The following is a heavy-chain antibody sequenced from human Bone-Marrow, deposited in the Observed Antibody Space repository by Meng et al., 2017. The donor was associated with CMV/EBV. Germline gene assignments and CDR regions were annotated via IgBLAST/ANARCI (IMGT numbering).Heavy chain of an antibody. CDR1: GYTFTSYY. Sequence: SVKVSCKASGYTFTSYYMHWVRQAPGQGLEWMGGIIPILGIANYAQKFQGRVTITADKSTSTAYMELSSLRSEDTAVYYCARSYNWNYYDLDYWGQGTLVTVS. D-gene: IGHD1-7*01. CDR2: IIPILGIA. CDR3: ARSYNWNYYDLDY. J-gene: IGHJ4*02. V-gene: IGHV1-69*10.